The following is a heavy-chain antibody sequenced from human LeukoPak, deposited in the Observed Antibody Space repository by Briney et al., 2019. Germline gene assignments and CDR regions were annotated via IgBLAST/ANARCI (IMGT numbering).Heavy chain of an antibody. V-gene: IGHV3-21*01. CDR2: ISSSSSYI. CDR3: ARFRTWGDKAFDY. D-gene: IGHD2-21*02. CDR1: GFTFSSYS. J-gene: IGHJ4*02. Sequence: GGSLRLSCAASGFTFSSYSMSWVRQAPGKGLEWVSSISSSSSYIYYADSVKGRFTISRDNAKNSLYLQMNSLRAEDTAVYYCARFRTWGDKAFDYWGQGTLVTVSS.